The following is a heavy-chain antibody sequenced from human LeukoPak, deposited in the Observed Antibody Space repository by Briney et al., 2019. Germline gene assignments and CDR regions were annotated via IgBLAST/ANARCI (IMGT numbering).Heavy chain of an antibody. CDR2: INTNTGNP. Sequence: GASVKVSCKASGYTFTSYAMNWVRQAPGQGLEWMGWINTNTGNPTYAQGFTGRFVFSLDTSVSTAYLQISSLKAEDTAVYYCARGGYGSGFQMYIWFDPWGQGTLVTVSS. CDR1: GYTFTSYA. D-gene: IGHD3-10*01. J-gene: IGHJ5*02. V-gene: IGHV7-4-1*02. CDR3: ARGGYGSGFQMYIWFDP.